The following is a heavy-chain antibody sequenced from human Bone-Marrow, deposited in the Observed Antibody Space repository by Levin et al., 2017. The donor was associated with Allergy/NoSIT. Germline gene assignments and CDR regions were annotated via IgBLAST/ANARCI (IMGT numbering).Heavy chain of an antibody. V-gene: IGHV4-59*01. CDR1: DVSIKTYY. CDR2: FDDSGTS. J-gene: IGHJ6*02. D-gene: IGHD6-13*01. CDR3: AKSRFSSSWYGAGMDV. Sequence: SETLSLTCTVSDVSIKTYYLSWIRQSPGKGLEWIGYFDDSGTSDYNPSLKSRATISIDTSNNRFSLKVTSVTAADTAVYYCAKSRFSSSWYGAGMDVWGQGATVIVSS.